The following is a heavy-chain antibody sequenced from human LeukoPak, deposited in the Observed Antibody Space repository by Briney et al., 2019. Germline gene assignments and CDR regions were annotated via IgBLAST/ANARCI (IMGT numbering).Heavy chain of an antibody. CDR3: ARAPYSSGWDFDY. V-gene: IGHV1-69*13. CDR2: IIPIFGTA. Sequence: ASVKVSCKASGGTFSSYAISWVRQAPGQGLEWMGGIIPIFGTANYAQKFQGRVTITADESTSTVYMELSSLRSEDTAVYYCARAPYSSGWDFDYWGQGTLVTVSS. D-gene: IGHD6-19*01. J-gene: IGHJ4*02. CDR1: GGTFSSYA.